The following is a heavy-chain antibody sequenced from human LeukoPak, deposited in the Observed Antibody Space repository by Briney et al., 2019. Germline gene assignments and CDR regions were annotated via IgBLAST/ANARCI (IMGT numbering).Heavy chain of an antibody. CDR3: ARDLRTDSSFSPFDY. J-gene: IGHJ4*02. CDR1: GFTFSSYA. V-gene: IGHV3-23*01. CDR2: ISGSGGST. Sequence: PGGSLRLSCAASGFTFSSYAMSWVRQAPGKGLEWVSAISGSGGSTYYADSVKGRFTISRDNSKNTLYLQMNSLRAEDTAVYYCARDLRTDSSFSPFDYWGQGTLVTVSS. D-gene: IGHD3/OR15-3a*01.